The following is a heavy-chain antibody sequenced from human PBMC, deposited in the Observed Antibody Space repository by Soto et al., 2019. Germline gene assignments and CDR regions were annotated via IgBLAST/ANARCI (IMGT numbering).Heavy chain of an antibody. D-gene: IGHD4-17*01. Sequence: PSGTLSLTCTFSGCSISSSSYYWGWIRQPPGKGLEWIGSIYYSGSTFYNPSLKSRVTISVDTSKNQFSLKLGSVTAADTAVYYCARDYGDISYFDYWGQGTLVTVS. CDR2: IYYSGST. V-gene: IGHV4-39*02. CDR3: ARDYGDISYFDY. J-gene: IGHJ4*02. CDR1: GCSISSSSYY.